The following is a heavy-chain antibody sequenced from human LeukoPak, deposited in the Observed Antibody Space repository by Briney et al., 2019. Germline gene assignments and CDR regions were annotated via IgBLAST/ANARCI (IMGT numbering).Heavy chain of an antibody. CDR2: IKQDGSDK. Sequence: GGSLRLSCTASGFMFGDYAMNWVRQAPGKGLEWVANIKQDGSDKYYVDSVKGRFTISRDNAKNSLYLQMNSLRAEDTAVYYCAIIPRAAAGPSARSPFHYWGQGTLVTVSS. CDR1: GFMFGDYA. D-gene: IGHD6-13*01. CDR3: AIIPRAAAGPSARSPFHY. V-gene: IGHV3-7*01. J-gene: IGHJ4*02.